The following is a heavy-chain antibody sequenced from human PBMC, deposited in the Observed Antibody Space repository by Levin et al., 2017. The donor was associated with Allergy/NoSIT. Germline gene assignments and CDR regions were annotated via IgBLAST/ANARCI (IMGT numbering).Heavy chain of an antibody. J-gene: IGHJ4*02. CDR3: ATEYIGSYNY. V-gene: IGHV3-15*01. CDR2: IKSKTDGGTT. D-gene: IGHD1-26*01. Sequence: GGSLRLSCAGSGFTFTNAWMSWVRQAPGKGLEWVSRIKSKTDGGTTDYAAPVRGRFTISRDDSKNTLYLQMNSLKTEDTAVYYCATEYIGSYNYWGQGTLVTVSS. CDR1: GFTFTNAW.